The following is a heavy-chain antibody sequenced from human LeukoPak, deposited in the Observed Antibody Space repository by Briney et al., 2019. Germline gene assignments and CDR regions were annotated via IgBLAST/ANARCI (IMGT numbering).Heavy chain of an antibody. V-gene: IGHV4-34*01. CDR1: GGSFSGYY. CDR3: ARVCHRRDGYNSDY. CDR2: INHSGST. D-gene: IGHD5-24*01. Sequence: SETLSLTCAVYGGSFSGYYWSWIRRPPGKGLEWIGEINHSGSTNYNPSLKSRVTISVDTSKNQFSLKLSSVTAADTAVYYCARVCHRRDGYNSDYWGQGTLVTVSS. J-gene: IGHJ4*02.